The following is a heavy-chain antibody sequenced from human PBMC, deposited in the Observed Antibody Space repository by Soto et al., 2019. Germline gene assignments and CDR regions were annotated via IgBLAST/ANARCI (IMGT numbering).Heavy chain of an antibody. CDR1: GFIFSTYG. D-gene: IGHD3-3*01. J-gene: IGHJ4*02. CDR3: ARAVGPFDY. Sequence: GGSLRLSCAASGFIFSTYGMHWVRQAPGKGLEWVAVIWYDGSNKYYADSVKGRFIISRDNSESTLYLQMHSLRAEDTAVYYCARAVGPFDYWGQGTLVTVS. CDR2: IWYDGSNK. V-gene: IGHV3-33*01.